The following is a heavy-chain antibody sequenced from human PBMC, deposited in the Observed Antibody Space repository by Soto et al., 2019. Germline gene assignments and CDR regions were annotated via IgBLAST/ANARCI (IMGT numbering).Heavy chain of an antibody. V-gene: IGHV3-23*01. CDR3: VRFRVGGYYSSYSMDV. Sequence: EVQLLQSGGGLAPTGGSLRLSCVASGYIFSTTAVTWVRQAPGKGLEWVSSINDIATTTFYADSVKGRFTISRDNSKNTLYLQMNSLTVEDTAVYYCVRFRVGGYYSSYSMDVWGKGTTVAVSS. J-gene: IGHJ6*03. CDR2: INDIATTT. CDR1: GYIFSTTA. D-gene: IGHD3-10*01.